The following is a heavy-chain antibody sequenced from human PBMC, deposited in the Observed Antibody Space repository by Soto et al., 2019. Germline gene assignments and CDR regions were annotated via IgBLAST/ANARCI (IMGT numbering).Heavy chain of an antibody. CDR2: IKQDGSEE. D-gene: IGHD6-25*01. J-gene: IGHJ6*02. Sequence: EVQLVESGGGLVQPGGSLRLSCVDSGFTFSSYWMSWVRQAPVKGLEWVGNIKQDGSEENYVDSVKGRFTISRDNAKNTMYLLMNGLRVEDTAVYYCARIAASGRGWDVWGQGTTVVVSS. CDR1: GFTFSSYW. CDR3: ARIAASGRGWDV. V-gene: IGHV3-7*01.